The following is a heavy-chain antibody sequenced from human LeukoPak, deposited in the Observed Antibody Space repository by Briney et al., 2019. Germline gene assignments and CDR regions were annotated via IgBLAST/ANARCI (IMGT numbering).Heavy chain of an antibody. D-gene: IGHD6-19*01. CDR3: ARVSAVAVTAFDS. Sequence: SETLSLTCTVSGDSISDYSWSWIRQPAGKGLEWIGRIYTSGSTNYNPSLKSRVTMSVDTSKNQFSLKLNSVTAADTAVYYCARVSAVAVTAFDSWGQGTPVTVSS. CDR2: IYTSGST. J-gene: IGHJ4*02. V-gene: IGHV4-4*07. CDR1: GDSISDYS.